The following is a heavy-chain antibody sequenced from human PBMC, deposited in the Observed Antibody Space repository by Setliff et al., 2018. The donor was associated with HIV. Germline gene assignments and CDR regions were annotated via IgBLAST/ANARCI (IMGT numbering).Heavy chain of an antibody. CDR3: ARDKALYYYDGSGSPLFDI. J-gene: IGHJ3*02. V-gene: IGHV1-18*01. Sequence: ASVKVSCKASGYTFTNYGINWVRQAPGQGPEWMGWISTYNGNTSNTQNLQGRVTMTTDTSTNTACMELRSLTSDDTAVYYCARDKALYYYDGSGSPLFDIWGQGTMVTVSS. CDR1: GYTFTNYG. D-gene: IGHD3-22*01. CDR2: ISTYNGNT.